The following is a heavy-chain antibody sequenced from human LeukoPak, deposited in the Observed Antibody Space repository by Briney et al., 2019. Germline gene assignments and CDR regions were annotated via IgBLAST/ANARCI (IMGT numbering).Heavy chain of an antibody. CDR1: GGTFSSYA. D-gene: IGHD5-18*01. CDR2: IIPIFGTA. J-gene: IGHJ4*02. CDR3: ARGVNSYGYGGGYYFDY. Sequence: SVKVSCKASGGTFSSYAISWVRQAPGQGLEWMGGIIPIFGTANYAQKFQGRVTITTDESTSTAYMELSSLRSEDTAVYYCARGVNSYGYGGGYYFDYWGQGTLATVSS. V-gene: IGHV1-69*05.